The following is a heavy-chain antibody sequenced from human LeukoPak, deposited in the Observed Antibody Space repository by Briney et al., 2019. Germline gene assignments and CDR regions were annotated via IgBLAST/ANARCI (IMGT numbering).Heavy chain of an antibody. CDR1: GGSISSSSYY. CDR3: ARGLFPPIFSGYIRTGFDY. V-gene: IGHV4-39*07. D-gene: IGHD3-9*01. Sequence: SETLSLTCTVSGGSISSSSYYWGWIRQPPGKGLEWIGSIYYSGSTYYNPSLKSRVTISVDTSKNQFSLKLSSVTAADTAVYYCARGLFPPIFSGYIRTGFDYWGQGTLVTVSS. CDR2: IYYSGST. J-gene: IGHJ4*02.